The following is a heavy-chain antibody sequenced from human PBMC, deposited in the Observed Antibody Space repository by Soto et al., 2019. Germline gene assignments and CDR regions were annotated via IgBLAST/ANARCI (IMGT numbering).Heavy chain of an antibody. D-gene: IGHD3-16*02. Sequence: GGSLRLSCAASGFTFSSYAMSWVRQAPGKGLEWVSAISGSGGSTYYADSVKGRFTISRDNSKNTLYLQMNGLRAEDTAVYYCAKDLGYDYVWGSYRPGYYFDYWGQGTLVTVSS. CDR1: GFTFSSYA. CDR3: AKDLGYDYVWGSYRPGYYFDY. J-gene: IGHJ4*02. V-gene: IGHV3-23*01. CDR2: ISGSGGST.